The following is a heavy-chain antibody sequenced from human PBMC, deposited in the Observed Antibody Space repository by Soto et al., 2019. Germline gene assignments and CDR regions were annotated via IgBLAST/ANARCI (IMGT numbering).Heavy chain of an antibody. Sequence: QVQLVQSGAEVKKPGASVKVSCKASGYTFTSYGISWVRQAPGQGLEWMGWISAYNGNTNYAQKLQGRVTMTTDTSTSTGYMELRSLRSDDTAGYYCAGLRFGELLFGGYGMDVWGQGTTVTVSS. CDR3: AGLRFGELLFGGYGMDV. J-gene: IGHJ6*02. V-gene: IGHV1-18*01. D-gene: IGHD3-10*01. CDR2: ISAYNGNT. CDR1: GYTFTSYG.